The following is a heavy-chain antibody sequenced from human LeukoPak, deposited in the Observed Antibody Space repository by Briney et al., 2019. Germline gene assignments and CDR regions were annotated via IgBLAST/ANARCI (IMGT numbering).Heavy chain of an antibody. CDR1: GFTFSSYS. V-gene: IGHV3-30*18. D-gene: IGHD3-22*01. J-gene: IGHJ4*02. CDR3: AKTSSNYYYDSSGYYPTETYYFDY. Sequence: GGSLRLSCAASGFTFSSYSMNWVRQAPGKGLEWVAVISYDGSNKYYADSVKGRFTISRDNSKNTLYLQMNSLRAEDTAVYYCAKTSSNYYYDSSGYYPTETYYFDYWGQGTLVTVSS. CDR2: ISYDGSNK.